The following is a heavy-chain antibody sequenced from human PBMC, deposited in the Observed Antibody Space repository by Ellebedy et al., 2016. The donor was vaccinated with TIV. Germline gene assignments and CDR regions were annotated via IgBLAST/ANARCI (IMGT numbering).Heavy chain of an antibody. D-gene: IGHD2-2*01. J-gene: IGHJ6*02. V-gene: IGHV1-69*13. CDR1: GGTFSRFA. CDR2: IIPIFGLP. Sequence: AASVKVSCKASGGTFSRFAIRWLRQARGQGLEWMGGIIPIFGLPNYAQKFQGRVTITADASTTTAYMELTGLRSDDTAVYYCASARYCSSPTCPNAYGMDVWGQGTTVTVSS. CDR3: ASARYCSSPTCPNAYGMDV.